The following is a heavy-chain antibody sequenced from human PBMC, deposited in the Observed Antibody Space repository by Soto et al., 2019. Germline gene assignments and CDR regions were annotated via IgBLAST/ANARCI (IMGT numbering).Heavy chain of an antibody. J-gene: IGHJ4*02. CDR1: GFTFSSYG. Sequence: GGSLRLSCAASGFTFSSYGMHWVRQAPGRGLEWVAVISYDGSNKFYTDSVKGRFTVSRDNSKNTLYLQLSSLRVEDTAVYYCAQDHTSDYEGSGAYWGQGTLDTVSS. CDR3: AQDHTSDYEGSGAY. D-gene: IGHD5-12*01. V-gene: IGHV3-30*18. CDR2: ISYDGSNK.